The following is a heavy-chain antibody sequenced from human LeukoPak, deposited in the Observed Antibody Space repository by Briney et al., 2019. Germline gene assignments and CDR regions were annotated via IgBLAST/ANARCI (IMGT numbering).Heavy chain of an antibody. D-gene: IGHD5-18*01. Sequence: SVKVSCKASGGTFSSYAISWVRQAPGQGLEWMGGIIPIFGTANYAQKFQGRVTITADKSTSTAYMELSSLRSEDTAVYYCASETKRGYSYGSPTDAFDIWGQGTMVTVSS. CDR3: ASETKRGYSYGSPTDAFDI. V-gene: IGHV1-69*06. J-gene: IGHJ3*02. CDR2: IIPIFGTA. CDR1: GGTFSSYA.